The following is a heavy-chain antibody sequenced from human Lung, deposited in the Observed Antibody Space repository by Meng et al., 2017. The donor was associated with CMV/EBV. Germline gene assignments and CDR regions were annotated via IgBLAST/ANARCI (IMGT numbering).Heavy chain of an antibody. D-gene: IGHD3-3*01. J-gene: IGHJ6*02. V-gene: IGHV4-34*01. CDR2: INHSGST. CDR1: GGSFSGYY. CDR3: ARTTYDFWSGIYYYYYGMDV. Sequence: SETLSLXCAVYGGSFSGYYWSWIRQPPGKGLEWIGEINHSGSTNYNPSLKSRVTISVDTSKNQFSLKLSYVTAADTAVYYCARTTYDFWSGIYYYYYGMDVWGQGTTVTVSS.